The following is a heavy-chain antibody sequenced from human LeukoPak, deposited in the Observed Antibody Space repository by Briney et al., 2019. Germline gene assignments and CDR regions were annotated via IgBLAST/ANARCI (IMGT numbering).Heavy chain of an antibody. V-gene: IGHV3-23*01. Sequence: GGSLRLSCEASGYTFSAHGMTWVRQAPGKGLQWVSTINGLGDNPSYAETVKGRFTISRDNYKNTVYLQMNGLRAEDTAIYYCAKVSVCYGCYFDYWGPGILVTVSS. J-gene: IGHJ4*02. CDR3: AKVSVCYGCYFDY. D-gene: IGHD2-8*01. CDR2: INGLGDNP. CDR1: GYTFSAHG.